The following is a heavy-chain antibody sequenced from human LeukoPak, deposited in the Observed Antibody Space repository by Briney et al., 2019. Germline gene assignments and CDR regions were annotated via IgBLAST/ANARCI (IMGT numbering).Heavy chain of an antibody. V-gene: IGHV4-39*07. D-gene: IGHD1-14*01. CDR1: GASMSSPDYY. CDR3: ARDRRLNLNWFDP. Sequence: SETLSLTCTVSGASMSSPDYYWGWIRQPPGKGPEWLASISHTGSTYHSASLKSRVSISVDTSKNQFSLSLRSVTAADTAVYYCARDRRLNLNWFDPWGQGTLVTVSS. J-gene: IGHJ5*02. CDR2: ISHTGST.